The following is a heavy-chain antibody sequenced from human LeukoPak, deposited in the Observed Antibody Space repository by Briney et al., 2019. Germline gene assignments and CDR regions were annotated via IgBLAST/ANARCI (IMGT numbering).Heavy chain of an antibody. CDR2: ISAYNGNT. CDR3: AIDPVVVPADTTHLFDY. Sequence: ASVKVSCTASGYTFTSYGITWVRQAPGQGLEWMGWISAYNGNTNSAQKLQGRVTMTTDTSTSTAYMELRSLRSDDTALYYCAIDPVVVPADTTHLFDYWGQGTLVTVSS. J-gene: IGHJ4*02. D-gene: IGHD2-2*01. V-gene: IGHV1-18*01. CDR1: GYTFTSYG.